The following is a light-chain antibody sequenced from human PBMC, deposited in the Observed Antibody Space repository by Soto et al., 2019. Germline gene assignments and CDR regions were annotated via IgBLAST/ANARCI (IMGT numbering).Light chain of an antibody. J-gene: IGKJ1*01. CDR3: QQYNNWPRWT. CDR2: GES. V-gene: IGKV3-15*01. Sequence: EILIPQSPAILLVSPGERATLCCRASRSVSSNLAWYQQEPGQAPRRLIYGESTRATGILARFSGSGAGTEFTLTISSRKHEDFAAYYCQQYNNWPRWTFGHGTKVDI. CDR1: RSVSSN.